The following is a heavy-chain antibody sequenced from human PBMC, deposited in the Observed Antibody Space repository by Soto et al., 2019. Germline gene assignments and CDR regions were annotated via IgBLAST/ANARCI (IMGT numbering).Heavy chain of an antibody. V-gene: IGHV3-23*01. CDR2: ITGSGESA. J-gene: IGHJ5*02. D-gene: IGHD4-17*01. CDR3: AKSTPVTAFS. Sequence: GGSLRLSLEASGFTFRYLPMSGVRQAPGKGLEWVSYITGSGESASYADSVKGRLIISRDNSKNTLYLEMNSLTAEDTALYYCAKSTPVTAFSWGQGSLVTVSS. CDR1: GFTFRYLP.